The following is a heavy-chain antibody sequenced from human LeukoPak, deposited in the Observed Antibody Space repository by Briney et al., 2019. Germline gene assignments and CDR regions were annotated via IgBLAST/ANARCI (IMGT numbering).Heavy chain of an antibody. D-gene: IGHD5-12*01. V-gene: IGHV3-23*01. CDR2: ISGSGGST. CDR3: AKDLRSVATILPFFDY. Sequence: PGASLRHSCVASEFTFSTYAMSWVRQAPGKGLEWVSGISGSGGSTYYADSVKGRFTISRDNSKNTMYLQMNSLRAEDTAVYYCAKDLRSVATILPFFDYWGQGTLVTVSS. CDR1: EFTFSTYA. J-gene: IGHJ4*02.